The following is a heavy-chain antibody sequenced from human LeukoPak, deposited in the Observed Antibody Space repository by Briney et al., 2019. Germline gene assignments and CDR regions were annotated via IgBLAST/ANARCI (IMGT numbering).Heavy chain of an antibody. CDR1: GYSISSGYY. V-gene: IGHV4-38-2*02. Sequence: SETLSLTCTVSGYSISSGYYWGWIRQPPGKGLEWIGYIYYSGSTYYNPSLKSRVTISVDTSKNQFSLKLSSVTAADTAVYYCARVPRYCSSTSCYSYAFDIWGQGTMVTVSS. CDR2: IYYSGST. CDR3: ARVPRYCSSTSCYSYAFDI. J-gene: IGHJ3*02. D-gene: IGHD2-2*01.